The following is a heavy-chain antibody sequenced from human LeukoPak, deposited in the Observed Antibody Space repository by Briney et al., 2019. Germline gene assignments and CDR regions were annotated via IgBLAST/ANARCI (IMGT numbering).Heavy chain of an antibody. V-gene: IGHV4-39*07. CDR1: GGSISSSTYY. CDR3: ARLRRPTYYYGSGRTKTNWFDP. Sequence: SETLSLTCTVSGGSISSSTYYWGWIRQPPGKGLAWIGSISYTGITYYNPSLKSRVTIPVDTSKNQFSLKLSSVTAADTAVYYCARLRRPTYYYGSGRTKTNWFDPWGQGTLVTVSS. D-gene: IGHD3-10*01. CDR2: ISYTGIT. J-gene: IGHJ5*02.